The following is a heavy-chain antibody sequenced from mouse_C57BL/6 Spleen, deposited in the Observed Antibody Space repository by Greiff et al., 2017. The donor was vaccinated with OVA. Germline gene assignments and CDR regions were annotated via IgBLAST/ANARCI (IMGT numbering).Heavy chain of an antibody. V-gene: IGHV1-15*01. Sequence: QVHVKQSGAELVRPGASVTLSCKASGYTFTDYEMHWVKQTPVHGLEWIGAIDPETGGTAYNQKFKGKAILTADKSSSTAYMELRSLTSEDSAVYYCTRERLGYFDYWGQGTTLTVSS. D-gene: IGHD3-1*01. CDR2: IDPETGGT. CDR3: TRERLGYFDY. CDR1: GYTFTDYE. J-gene: IGHJ2*01.